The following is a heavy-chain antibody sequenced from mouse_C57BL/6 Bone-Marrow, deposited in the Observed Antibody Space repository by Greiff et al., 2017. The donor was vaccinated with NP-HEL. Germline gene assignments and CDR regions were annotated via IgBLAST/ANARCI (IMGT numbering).Heavy chain of an antibody. Sequence: VQLQQPGAELVMPGASVKLSCKASGYTFTSYWMHWVKQRPGQGLEWIGEIDPSDSYTTYNQKFTGKSTLTVDNSSSTAYMQLSSLTSEDSAVYYCARGDLLLRYYFDYWGQGTTLTVSS. CDR1: GYTFTSYW. CDR3: ARGDLLLRYYFDY. J-gene: IGHJ2*01. D-gene: IGHD1-1*01. CDR2: IDPSDSYT. V-gene: IGHV1-69*01.